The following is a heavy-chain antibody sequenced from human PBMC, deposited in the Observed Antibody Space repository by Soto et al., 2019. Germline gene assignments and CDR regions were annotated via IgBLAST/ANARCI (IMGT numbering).Heavy chain of an antibody. CDR1: GCNFRSYA. D-gene: IGHD6-6*01. V-gene: IGHV3-30-3*01. CDR3: ARSSSYSSPYYFDY. CDR2: ISYDGSNK. Sequence: PEGPLSRSSGASGCNFRSYAMHWIRPAPGKGLEWVAVISYDGSNKYYADSVKGRFTISRDNSKNTLYLQMNSLRAEDTAVYYCARSSSYSSPYYFDYWGQGTLVTVSS. J-gene: IGHJ4*02.